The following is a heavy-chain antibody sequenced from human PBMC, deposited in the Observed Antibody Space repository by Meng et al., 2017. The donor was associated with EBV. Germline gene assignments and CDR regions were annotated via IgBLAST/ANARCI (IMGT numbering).Heavy chain of an antibody. CDR1: GYIFNSYY. CDR3: ARDFCGGDCYLFDY. V-gene: IGHV1-46*02. Sequence: QGQLVQAGAEVEKPGATWKVSCKASGYIFNSYYMHWVRQAPGQGLEWMGIINTSGGSTSYAQKFQGRVTMTRDTSTSTVYMELSSLRSEDTAVYYCARDFCGGDCYLFDYWGQGTLVTVSS. J-gene: IGHJ4*02. CDR2: INTSGGST. D-gene: IGHD2-21*01.